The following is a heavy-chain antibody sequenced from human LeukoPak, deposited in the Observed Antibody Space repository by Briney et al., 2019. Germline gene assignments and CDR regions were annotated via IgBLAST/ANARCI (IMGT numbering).Heavy chain of an antibody. Sequence: GGSLRLSCAASGFTFDDYAMHWVRQVPGKGLEWVSGISWNSGSIGYADSVKGRFTISRDNAKNSLYLQMNSLRAEDTALYYCAKGPSGYRYYFDYWGQGTLVTVSS. J-gene: IGHJ4*02. CDR1: GFTFDDYA. V-gene: IGHV3-9*01. CDR3: AKGPSGYRYYFDY. D-gene: IGHD3-22*01. CDR2: ISWNSGSI.